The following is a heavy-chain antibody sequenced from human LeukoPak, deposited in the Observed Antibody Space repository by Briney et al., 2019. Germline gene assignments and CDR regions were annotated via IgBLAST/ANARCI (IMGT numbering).Heavy chain of an antibody. D-gene: IGHD4-11*01. Sequence: GGSLRLSCTVSGFTVSSNYMAWVRQAPGKGLEWVSSISSSSSYIYYADSVKGRFTISRDNAKNSLYLQMNSLRAEDTAVYYCYSPAEPEYFQHWGQGTLVTVSS. J-gene: IGHJ1*01. CDR2: ISSSSSYI. V-gene: IGHV3-21*01. CDR3: YSPAEPEYFQH. CDR1: GFTVSSNY.